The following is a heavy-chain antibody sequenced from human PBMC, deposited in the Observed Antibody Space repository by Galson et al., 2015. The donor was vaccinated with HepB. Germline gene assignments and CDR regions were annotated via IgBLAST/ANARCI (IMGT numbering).Heavy chain of an antibody. Sequence: SLRLSCAVSGFTFEDYAMHWVRQGPGKGLEWVPGISWSSASIGYADSVKGRFTISRDNAKSSLYLQMDSLRADDTALYYCTKGSSSRYYYYYMDVWGKGTTVTVSS. J-gene: IGHJ6*03. V-gene: IGHV3-9*01. CDR1: GFTFEDYA. D-gene: IGHD6-13*01. CDR2: ISWSSASI. CDR3: TKGSSSRYYYYYMDV.